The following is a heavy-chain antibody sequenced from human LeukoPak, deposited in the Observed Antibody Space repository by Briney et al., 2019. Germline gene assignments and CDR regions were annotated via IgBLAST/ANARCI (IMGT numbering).Heavy chain of an antibody. CDR3: ARERWGNLDF. D-gene: IGHD1-1*01. J-gene: IGHJ4*01. V-gene: IGHV5-51*01. Sequence: GESLKISCGGSGYSFTTYWIAWVRQLPGKGLEWMAMINPRDSDTRYSPSFQGQVTVSADKSISTAYLQWTSLKASDTAVYYCARERWGNLDFWGHGTLVTVSS. CDR1: GYSFTTYW. CDR2: INPRDSDT.